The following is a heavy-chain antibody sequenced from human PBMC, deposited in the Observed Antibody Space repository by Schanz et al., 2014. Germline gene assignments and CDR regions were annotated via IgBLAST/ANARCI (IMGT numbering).Heavy chain of an antibody. CDR3: ARVVLGGDAFDI. CDR1: GGSVSTYY. Sequence: QVQLQESGPGLVKSSETLSLTCTVSGGSVSTYYWHWIRQPPGKGLEWIGRIYNSGKTNYNPSLESRVSMSVDTSRKQLSLKLRSVSAADTAVYYCARVVLGGDAFDIWGQGTMVTGSS. V-gene: IGHV4-4*07. J-gene: IGHJ3*02. CDR2: IYNSGKT. D-gene: IGHD3-10*01.